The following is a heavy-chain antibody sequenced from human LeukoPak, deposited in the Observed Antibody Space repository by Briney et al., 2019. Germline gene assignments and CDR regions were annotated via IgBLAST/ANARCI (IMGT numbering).Heavy chain of an antibody. CDR2: ISYDGSNK. J-gene: IGHJ6*02. Sequence: GGSLRLPCAASGFTFSSYAMHWVRQAPGKGLDGVAVISYDGSNKYYADSVKGRFTISRNNSKNTLYLKMNSLRAEDTAGYYWAREDYYDSSPGDVWGQGTTVTVSS. V-gene: IGHV3-30-3*01. D-gene: IGHD3-22*01. CDR3: AREDYYDSSPGDV. CDR1: GFTFSSYA.